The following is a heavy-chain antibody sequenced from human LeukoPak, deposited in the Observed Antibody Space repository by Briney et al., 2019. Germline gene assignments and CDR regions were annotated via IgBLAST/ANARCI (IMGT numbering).Heavy chain of an antibody. Sequence: GASVKVSCKASGYTFTNYYMHWVRQAPGQGLEWMGIINPSGGNTNYAQNFQGRVTMTRDTSTSTVYMELSSLRSEDTAVYYCARDSGEKDDFWSGYYIFDYWGQGTLVTVSS. CDR2: INPSGGNT. D-gene: IGHD3-3*01. J-gene: IGHJ4*02. V-gene: IGHV1-46*01. CDR1: GYTFTNYY. CDR3: ARDSGEKDDFWSGYYIFDY.